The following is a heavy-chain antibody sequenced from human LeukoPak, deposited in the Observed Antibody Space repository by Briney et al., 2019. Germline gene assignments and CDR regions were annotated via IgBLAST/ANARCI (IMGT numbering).Heavy chain of an antibody. CDR2: ISGSGGST. D-gene: IGHD1-26*01. J-gene: IGHJ6*03. V-gene: IGHV3-23*01. Sequence: HPGGSLRLSCAASGFTFSSYAMSWVRQAPGKGLEWVSAISGSGGSTYYADSVKGRFTISRDNSKNTLYLQMNSLRAEDTAVYYCAKDRGSLSGWELLYYYYYMDVWGKGTTVTVSS. CDR3: AKDRGSLSGWELLYYYYYMDV. CDR1: GFTFSSYA.